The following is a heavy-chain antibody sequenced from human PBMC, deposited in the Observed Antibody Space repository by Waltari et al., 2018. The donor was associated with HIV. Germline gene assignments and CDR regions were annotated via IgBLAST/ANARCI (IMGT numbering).Heavy chain of an antibody. CDR1: GLTFSNAW. D-gene: IGHD3-3*01. J-gene: IGHJ3*02. Sequence: EVQLVESGGGLVKPGGSLRLSCAASGLTFSNAWMSWVRQAPGKGLEWVGRSKSKTDGGTTDYAAPVKGRFTISRDDSKNTLYLQMNSLKTEDTAVYYCTNDFWSGYSAFDIWGQGTMVTVSS. CDR3: TNDFWSGYSAFDI. CDR2: SKSKTDGGTT. V-gene: IGHV3-15*01.